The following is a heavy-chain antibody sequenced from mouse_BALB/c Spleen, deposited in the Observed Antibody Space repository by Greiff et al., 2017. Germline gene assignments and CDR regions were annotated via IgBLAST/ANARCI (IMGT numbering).Heavy chain of an antibody. CDR1: GYTFTSYW. CDR3: ARGDDYDGRFAY. Sequence: VQLQQSGAELARPGASVKLSCKASGYTFTSYWMQWVNQRPGQGLEWIGAIYPGDGDTRYTQKFKGKATLTADKSSSTAYMQLSSLASEDSAVYYCARGDDYDGRFAYWGQGTLVTVSA. D-gene: IGHD2-4*01. V-gene: IGHV1-87*01. J-gene: IGHJ3*01. CDR2: IYPGDGDT.